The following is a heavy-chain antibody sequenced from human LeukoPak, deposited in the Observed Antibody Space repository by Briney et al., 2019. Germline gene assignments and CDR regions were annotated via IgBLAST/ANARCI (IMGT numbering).Heavy chain of an antibody. V-gene: IGHV1-18*01. CDR2: ISAYNGNT. Sequence: ASVKVSCKASGYTFTSYGISWVRQAPGQGLEWMGWISAYNGNTNYAQKLQGRVTMTTDTSTSTAYMELRSLRSDDTAVFYCAKGPPGAKINYLGYWGQGTLVTVSS. J-gene: IGHJ4*02. CDR1: GYTFTSYG. D-gene: IGHD5-12*01. CDR3: AKGPPGAKINYLGY.